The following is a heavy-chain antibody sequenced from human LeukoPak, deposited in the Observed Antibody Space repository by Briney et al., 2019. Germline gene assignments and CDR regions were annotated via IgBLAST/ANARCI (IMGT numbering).Heavy chain of an antibody. CDR3: ARSPDY. V-gene: IGHV3-64*01. CDR2: ISTNGGTT. J-gene: IGHJ4*02. CDR1: GFTFSSYA. Sequence: GGSLRLSCAASGFTFSSYAMQWVRQAPGKGLEYVSAISTNGGTTYYANSVKGRSTISRDNSKNTLYLQMGSLRAEDMAVYYCARSPDYWGQGTLVTVSS.